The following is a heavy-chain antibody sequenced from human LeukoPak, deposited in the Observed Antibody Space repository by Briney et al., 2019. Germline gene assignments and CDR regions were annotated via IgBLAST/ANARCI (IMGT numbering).Heavy chain of an antibody. Sequence: PSETLSLTCTVSGGSISPISSSTYYWGWIRQAPGRGLEWIGSLFYGENTHYNPSLKSRATLSVDSSKNQFSLKLTPVTAADAAVYFCARQLPTAAADTRGYFDYWGQGTVVTVSS. V-gene: IGHV4-39*01. CDR3: ARQLPTAAADTRGYFDY. CDR2: LFYGENT. D-gene: IGHD6-25*01. J-gene: IGHJ4*02. CDR1: GGSISPISSSTYY.